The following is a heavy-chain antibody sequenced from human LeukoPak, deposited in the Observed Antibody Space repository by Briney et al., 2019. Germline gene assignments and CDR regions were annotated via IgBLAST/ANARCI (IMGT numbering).Heavy chain of an antibody. Sequence: ASVKVSCKASGYTFTSYGISWVRQAPGQGLEWMGWISAYNGNTNYAQKLQGRVTMTTDTSTSTAYMELRSLRSDDTAVYYCARVDRLPNCSSTSCYSAPFDYWGQGTLVTVSS. CDR3: ARVDRLPNCSSTSCYSAPFDY. J-gene: IGHJ4*02. CDR2: ISAYNGNT. V-gene: IGHV1-18*01. D-gene: IGHD2-2*01. CDR1: GYTFTSYG.